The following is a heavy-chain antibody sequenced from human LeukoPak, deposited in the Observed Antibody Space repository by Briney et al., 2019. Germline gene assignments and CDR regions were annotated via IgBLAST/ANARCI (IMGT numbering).Heavy chain of an antibody. CDR2: TYYRSKWYN. Sequence: SQILSLTCAISGDSASSNSSSWNWIRQSPLRGLEWLGRTYYRSKWYNDYAVSVKSRITINPDTSKNQFSLQLNSVTPEDTAVYYCARGSYFDSWGQGTLVTVSS. CDR3: ARGSYFDS. V-gene: IGHV6-1*01. J-gene: IGHJ4*02. CDR1: GDSASSNSSS.